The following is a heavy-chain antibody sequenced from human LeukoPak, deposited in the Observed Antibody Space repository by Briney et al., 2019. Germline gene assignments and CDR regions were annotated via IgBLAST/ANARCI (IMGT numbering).Heavy chain of an antibody. CDR2: ISSSSSYI. J-gene: IGHJ6*03. Sequence: PGGSLRLSCAASGFTFSSYSMNWVHQAPGKGLEWVSSISSSSSYIYYADSVKGRFTISRDNAKNSLYLQMNSLRAEDTAVYYCARDRGYCSGGSCYSYYYYYMDVWGKGTTVTISS. V-gene: IGHV3-21*01. CDR1: GFTFSSYS. D-gene: IGHD2-15*01. CDR3: ARDRGYCSGGSCYSYYYYYMDV.